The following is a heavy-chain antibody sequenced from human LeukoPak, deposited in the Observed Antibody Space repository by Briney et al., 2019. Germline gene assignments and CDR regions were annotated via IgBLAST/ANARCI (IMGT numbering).Heavy chain of an antibody. D-gene: IGHD2-15*01. Sequence: TGGSLRLSCAVWGVTLWNYWMRWVRQAPGKGLEWVANIRQDGSEKFYVDSVKGRFTISRDNDKSSLYLPMNSLRAAVSAVYLSARVGGSWQLILWGQGTLVTVS. V-gene: IGHV3-7*03. CDR3: ARVGGSWQLIL. J-gene: IGHJ4*02. CDR1: GVTLWNYW. CDR2: IRQDGSEK.